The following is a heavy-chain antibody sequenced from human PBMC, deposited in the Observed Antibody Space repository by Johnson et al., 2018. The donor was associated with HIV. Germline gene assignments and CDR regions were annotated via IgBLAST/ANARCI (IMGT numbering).Heavy chain of an antibody. Sequence: QMLLVESGGGLVQPGGSLRLSCAASGFTVSSNYMSWVRQAPGKGLEWVAVISYDGSNKYYADSVKGRFTISRDNSKNTLYLQMNSLRAEDTAVYYCARGPVMVRGVTDAFDIWGQGTMVTVSS. D-gene: IGHD3-10*01. J-gene: IGHJ3*02. CDR1: GFTVSSNY. CDR2: ISYDGSNK. CDR3: ARGPVMVRGVTDAFDI. V-gene: IGHV3-30*03.